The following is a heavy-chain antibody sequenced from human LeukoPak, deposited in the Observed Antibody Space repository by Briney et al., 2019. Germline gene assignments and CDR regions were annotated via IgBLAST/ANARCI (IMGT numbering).Heavy chain of an antibody. V-gene: IGHV4-61*08. Sequence: SETLSLTCTVSGGSVGSGGYYWSWIRQPPGGGLEWIGDIYYIRNTNYNPSLKSRVTMSLDPSKNQFSLKLDSVTAADTAVYYCARTQSQSGSYRYYFAYWGQGTLVTVSS. CDR3: ARTQSQSGSYRYYFAY. J-gene: IGHJ4*02. CDR1: GGSVGSGGYY. CDR2: IYYIRNT. D-gene: IGHD1-26*01.